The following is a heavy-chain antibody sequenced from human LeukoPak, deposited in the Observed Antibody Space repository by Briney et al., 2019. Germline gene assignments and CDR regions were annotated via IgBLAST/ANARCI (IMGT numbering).Heavy chain of an antibody. CDR1: GGSISSGDYY. J-gene: IGHJ6*02. D-gene: IGHD3-22*01. Sequence: SETLALTCTVSGGSISSGDYYWSWIRQPPGKGLEWIGYIYYSGSTYYNPSLKSRVTISVDTSKNQFSLKLSSVTAADTAVYYCAGTDYYSGLYGMDVWGQGTTVTVSS. CDR3: AGTDYYSGLYGMDV. CDR2: IYYSGST. V-gene: IGHV4-30-4*01.